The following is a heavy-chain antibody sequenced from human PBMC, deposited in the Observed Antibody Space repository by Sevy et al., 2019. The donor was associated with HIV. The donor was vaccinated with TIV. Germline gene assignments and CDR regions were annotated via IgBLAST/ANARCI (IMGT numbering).Heavy chain of an antibody. V-gene: IGHV3-23*01. CDR3: AKAVGSRSWEYYYYGMDV. CDR1: GFTFRSYA. D-gene: IGHD1-26*01. CDR2: ISGSGGTT. J-gene: IGHJ6*02. Sequence: GGSLRLSCAASGFTFRSYAMSWVRQAPGKGLEWVSTISGSGGTTYYENSVKGRFTISRDNSKNTLNLQMNSLRAEDTDVYYCAKAVGSRSWEYYYYGMDVWGQGTTVTVSS.